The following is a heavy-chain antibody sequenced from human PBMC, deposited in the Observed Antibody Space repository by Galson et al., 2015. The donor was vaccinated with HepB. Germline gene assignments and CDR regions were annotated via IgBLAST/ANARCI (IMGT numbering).Heavy chain of an antibody. CDR3: ASVRQQFTWFFDY. D-gene: IGHD6-13*01. CDR1: GSTYG. CDR2: IWDDGSKD. V-gene: IGHV3-33*01. Sequence: SLRLSCAASGSTYGMHSVRQAPGKGLEWVAAIWDDGSKDYYADSVKGRCTILRDNSKNMLYLQMNSLTAEDTAVYYCASVRQQFTWFFDYWGQGALVTVSS. J-gene: IGHJ4*02.